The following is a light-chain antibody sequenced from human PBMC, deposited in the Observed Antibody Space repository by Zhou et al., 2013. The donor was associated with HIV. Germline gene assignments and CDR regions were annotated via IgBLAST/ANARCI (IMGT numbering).Light chain of an antibody. CDR3: QQYHDFPWT. CDR2: TTS. V-gene: IGKV1-5*03. Sequence: DIQMTQSPSTLSASVGDRVTMTCRASQSINRWLAWYQQKPGKAPKLLIYTTSTLENGVPSRFSGTGSGTEFALTISSLQPDDFATYFCQQYHDFPWTFGNGTTVEVK. J-gene: IGKJ1*01. CDR1: QSINRW.